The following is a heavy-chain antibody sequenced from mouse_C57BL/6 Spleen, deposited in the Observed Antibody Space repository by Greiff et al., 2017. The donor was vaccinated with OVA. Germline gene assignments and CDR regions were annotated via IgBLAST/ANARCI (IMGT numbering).Heavy chain of an antibody. CDR2: IYPGDGDT. J-gene: IGHJ1*03. Sequence: VKLMESGPELVKPGASVKISCKASGYAFSSSWMNWVKQRPGKGLEWIGRIYPGDGDTNYNEKFKGKATLTADKSSSTAYMQLSSLTSEDSAVYFCARAGRGYFDVWGTGTTVTVSS. V-gene: IGHV1-82*01. CDR1: GYAFSSSW. CDR3: ARAGRGYFDV. D-gene: IGHD3-3*01.